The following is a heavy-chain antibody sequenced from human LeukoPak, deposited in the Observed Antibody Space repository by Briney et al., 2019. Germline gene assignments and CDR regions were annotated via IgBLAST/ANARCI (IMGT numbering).Heavy chain of an antibody. V-gene: IGHV4-38-2*02. CDR1: GYSISSAYY. Sequence: SETLSLTCTVSGYSISSAYYWGWIRQPPGKGLEWIGSIYHSGNTYYNPSLKSRVTISLDTSKNQFSLTLNSVTATDTAVYYCARRRRDGYNFYFDFWGQGSLVAVSS. CDR2: IYHSGNT. J-gene: IGHJ4*02. CDR3: ARRRRDGYNFYFDF. D-gene: IGHD5-24*01.